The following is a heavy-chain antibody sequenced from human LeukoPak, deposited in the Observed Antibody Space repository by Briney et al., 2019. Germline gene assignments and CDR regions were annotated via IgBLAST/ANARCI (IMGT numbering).Heavy chain of an antibody. J-gene: IGHJ4*02. CDR2: FDPEDGET. CDR1: GYTLTELS. Sequence: ASVKVSCKVSGYTLTELSMHWVRQAPGKGLEWMGGFDPEDGETIYAQKFQGRVTMTEDTSTDTAYMELSSLRSEDTAVYYCATGVRPYYYDSSGYYLDDYWGQGTLVTVSS. D-gene: IGHD3-22*01. V-gene: IGHV1-24*01. CDR3: ATGVRPYYYDSSGYYLDDY.